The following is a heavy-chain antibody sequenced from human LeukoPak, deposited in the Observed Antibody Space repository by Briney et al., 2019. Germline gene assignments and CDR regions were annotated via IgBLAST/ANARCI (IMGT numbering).Heavy chain of an antibody. J-gene: IGHJ6*02. CDR3: ARGPVFPPRYGMDV. CDR2: IYYSGST. V-gene: IGHV4-59*12. D-gene: IGHD1-14*01. CDR1: GGSISSYY. Sequence: SETLSLTCTVSGGSISSYYWSWIRQPPGKGLEWIGYIYYSGSTNYNPSLKSRVTISVDTSKNQFSLKLSSVTAADTAVYYCARGPVFPPRYGMDVWGQGTTVTVSS.